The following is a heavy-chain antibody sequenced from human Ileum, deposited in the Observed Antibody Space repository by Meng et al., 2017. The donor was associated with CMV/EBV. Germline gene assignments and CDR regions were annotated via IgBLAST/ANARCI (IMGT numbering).Heavy chain of an antibody. D-gene: IGHD2-15*01. J-gene: IGHJ4*02. CDR2: IYYSGSP. CDR3: VRQVVAASFDY. V-gene: IGHV4-30-4*08. CDR1: GGSITSGNYY. Sequence: QVPLPDSGPGLVKPSRTLSLPCTGSGGSITSGNYYWSWIRQPPGRGLEWIGYIYYSGSPYYKPSLKSRVTISLDTSKNQFSLNLRSVTATDSAVYHCVRQVVAASFDYWGQGALVTVSS.